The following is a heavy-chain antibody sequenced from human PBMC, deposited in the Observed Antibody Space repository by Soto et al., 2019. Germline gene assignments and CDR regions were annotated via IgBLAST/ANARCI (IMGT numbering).Heavy chain of an antibody. CDR2: IYYSGST. J-gene: IGHJ5*02. D-gene: IGHD2-15*01. CDR3: ARALPYCSGGSCYSEWFDP. Sequence: SETLSLTCTVSGGSISSGDYYWSWIRQPPGKGLGWIGYIYYSGSTYYNPSLKSRVTISVDTSKNQFSLKLSSVTAADTAVYYCARALPYCSGGSCYSEWFDPWGQGTLVTVSS. CDR1: GGSISSGDYY. V-gene: IGHV4-30-4*01.